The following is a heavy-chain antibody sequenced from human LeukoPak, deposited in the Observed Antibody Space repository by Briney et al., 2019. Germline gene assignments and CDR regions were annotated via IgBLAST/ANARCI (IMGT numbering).Heavy chain of an antibody. J-gene: IGHJ5*02. CDR2: IYYSGSP. Sequence: SETLSLTCTVSGGSISSSSYYWGWIRQPPGKGLEWIGSIYYSGSPYYNPSLKSRVTISVDTSKNQFSLKLSSVTAADTAVYYCARRLVRALPPYKWYAPWGQGTLVTVSS. V-gene: IGHV4-39*01. CDR3: ARRLVRALPPYKWYAP. CDR1: GGSISSSSYY. D-gene: IGHD2-2*01.